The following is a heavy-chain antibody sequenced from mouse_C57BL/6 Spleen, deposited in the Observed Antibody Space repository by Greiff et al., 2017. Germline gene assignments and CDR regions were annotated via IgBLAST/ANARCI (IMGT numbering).Heavy chain of an antibody. J-gene: IGHJ2*01. D-gene: IGHD1-1*01. CDR1: GYTFTDYY. Sequence: VQLQQSGAELVRPGASVKLSCKASGYTFTDYYINWVKQRPGQGLEWIARIYPGSGNTYYNEKFKGKATLTAEKSSSTAYMQLSSLTSEDSAVYFCAREGSSPYFDYWGQGTTLTVSS. CDR2: IYPGSGNT. CDR3: AREGSSPYFDY. V-gene: IGHV1-76*01.